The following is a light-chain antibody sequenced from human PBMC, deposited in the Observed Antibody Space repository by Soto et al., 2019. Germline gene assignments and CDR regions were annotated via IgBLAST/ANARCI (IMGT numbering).Light chain of an antibody. CDR1: QSVSNNY. Sequence: EIVLTQSPGTLSLSPGERATLSCRASQSVSNNYLAWYQQKPGQAPRLLIYGASTRATGIPDRFSGSGSGTDFTLTISRLEPEDFVVYYCQQYGSSPKTFGQGTKVDVK. J-gene: IGKJ1*01. CDR3: QQYGSSPKT. V-gene: IGKV3-20*01. CDR2: GAS.